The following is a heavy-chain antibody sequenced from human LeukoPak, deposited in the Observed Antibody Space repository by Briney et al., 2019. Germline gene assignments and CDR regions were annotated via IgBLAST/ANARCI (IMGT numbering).Heavy chain of an antibody. CDR2: IYYGGNT. Sequence: PSETLSLTCTVSSGSISSHYWSWIRQSPGKGLEWIGYIYYGGNTNYNPSLKSRVTISVDTSKNQFSLQLRSVTAADTAVYYCAREDPQTTVPEGMDVWGQGTTVTVSS. J-gene: IGHJ6*02. CDR3: AREDPQTTVPEGMDV. D-gene: IGHD4-17*01. CDR1: SGSISSHY. V-gene: IGHV4-59*11.